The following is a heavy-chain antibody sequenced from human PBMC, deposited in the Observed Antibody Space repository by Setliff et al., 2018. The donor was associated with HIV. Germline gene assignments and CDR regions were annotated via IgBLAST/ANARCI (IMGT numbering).Heavy chain of an antibody. CDR2: TWYDGSHA. D-gene: IGHD6-25*01. J-gene: IGHJ4*02. CDR1: GFTFSNFG. Sequence: PGGSLRLSCVASGFTFSNFGMHWVRQAAGEGLEWLTFTWYDGSHAYYAESVKGRFTISRDNSKNTLYLQMTSLKPEDTAVYYCAQGSPPHLAAAFSFDSWGQGILVTVSS. V-gene: IGHV3-30*02. CDR3: AQGSPPHLAAAFSFDS.